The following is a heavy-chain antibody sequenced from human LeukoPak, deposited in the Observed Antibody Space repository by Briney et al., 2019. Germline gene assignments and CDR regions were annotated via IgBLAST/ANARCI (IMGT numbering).Heavy chain of an antibody. V-gene: IGHV3-30*03. CDR3: PTKVTRGNSGDDYDA. Sequence: PGGSLRLSCAGSGVTFRSYGRHGVRQAPGKGLEGVALSSSDGNDKLYGDSVSGRFTISRDDSKSTLYLHMNSMRDEATAVYYCPTKVTRGNSGDDYDAWGHGTLVTVSS. J-gene: IGHJ5*01. CDR2: SSSDGNDK. CDR1: GVTFRSYG. D-gene: IGHD5-12*01.